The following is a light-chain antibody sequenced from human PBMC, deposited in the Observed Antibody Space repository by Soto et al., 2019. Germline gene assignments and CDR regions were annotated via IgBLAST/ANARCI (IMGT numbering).Light chain of an antibody. CDR2: DAA. V-gene: IGKV3-11*01. CDR1: QSVGTS. CDR3: QHRSSWPRS. Sequence: DIVLTQSPATLSLSPGDRATLSCRASQSVGTSLAWYKQQPRQAPRLLIHDAAYRASGIPERFRGSGSGTAFSLSISSLEPDDFAVYYCQHRSSWPRSFGRGTKVEV. J-gene: IGKJ1*01.